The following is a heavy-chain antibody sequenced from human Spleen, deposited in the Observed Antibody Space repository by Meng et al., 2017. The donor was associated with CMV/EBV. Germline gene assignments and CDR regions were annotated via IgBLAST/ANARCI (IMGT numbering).Heavy chain of an antibody. J-gene: IGHJ4*02. Sequence: LTDQFKHWVRQDPGHGLQWMGWINPNSGGTNYEQKFQSRVTMTRDSSISTAYMELSSLRADDTGVYYCARGGGKTYYDFWSGYYMNWGQGTLVTVSS. CDR1: LTDQF. D-gene: IGHD3-3*01. CDR3: ARGGGKTYYDFWSGYYMN. CDR2: INPNSGGT. V-gene: IGHV1-2*02.